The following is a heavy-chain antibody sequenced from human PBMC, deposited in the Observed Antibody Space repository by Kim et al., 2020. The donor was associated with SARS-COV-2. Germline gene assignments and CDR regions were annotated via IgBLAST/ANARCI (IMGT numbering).Heavy chain of an antibody. CDR3: ARARGDFWSGYPDY. CDR1: GYTFTSYA. D-gene: IGHD3-3*01. V-gene: IGHV1-3*01. Sequence: ASVKVSCKASGYTFTSYAMHWVRQAPGQRLEWMGWINAGNGNTKYSQKFQGRVTITRDTSASTAYMELSSLRSEDTAVYYCARARGDFWSGYPDYWGQGTLVTVSS. CDR2: INAGNGNT. J-gene: IGHJ4*02.